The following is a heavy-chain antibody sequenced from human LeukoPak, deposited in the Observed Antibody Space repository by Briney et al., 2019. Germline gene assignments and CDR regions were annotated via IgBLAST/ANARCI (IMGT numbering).Heavy chain of an antibody. Sequence: ASVKVSCKASGYTFSNFGINWVRQAPGQGLEWMGWISGNNDNPNYGQKFQGRFTVTTDSSTNTAYMELRNLRLDDTAVYYCARDGTSTDDYWGQGTLVTVSS. J-gene: IGHJ4*02. CDR2: ISGNNDNP. D-gene: IGHD2-2*01. CDR3: ARDGTSTDDY. V-gene: IGHV1-18*01. CDR1: GYTFSNFG.